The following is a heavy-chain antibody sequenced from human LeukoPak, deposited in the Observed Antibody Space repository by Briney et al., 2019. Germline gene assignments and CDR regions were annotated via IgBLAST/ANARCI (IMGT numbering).Heavy chain of an antibody. CDR3: HRFGGYDWYDP. V-gene: IGHV4-59*01. J-gene: IGHJ5*02. D-gene: IGHD3-10*01. CDR2: IYYSGST. Sequence: SETLGLTCIVSGSSINNDYWGWIRQPPGKGLEGIGYIYYSGSTNYNPALKSRVSISIDKYKNQFSLKLRSVAAADTAVCSCHRFGGYDWYDPWGEGTVVAVSS. CDR1: GSSINNDY.